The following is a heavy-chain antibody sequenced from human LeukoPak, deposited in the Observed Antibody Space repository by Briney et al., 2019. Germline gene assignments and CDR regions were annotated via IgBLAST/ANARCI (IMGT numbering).Heavy chain of an antibody. Sequence: GGSLRLSCAASGFTFSSYSMNWVRQAPGKGLDWVSYISSSSSTSSTIYYADSVKGRFTISRDNAKNSLYLQMNSLRAEDTAVYYCARDLSDHGATRFDYWGQGTLVTVSS. CDR3: ARDLSDHGATRFDY. V-gene: IGHV3-48*01. J-gene: IGHJ4*02. D-gene: IGHD4-17*01. CDR2: ISSSSSTSSTI. CDR1: GFTFSSYS.